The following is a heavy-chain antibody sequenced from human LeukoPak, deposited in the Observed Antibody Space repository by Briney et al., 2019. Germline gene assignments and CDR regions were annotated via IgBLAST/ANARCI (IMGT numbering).Heavy chain of an antibody. V-gene: IGHV1-2*02. Sequence: ASVKVSCKASGYTFTAYYIHWVRQAPGQGLEWMGWLNPNSGDTYYAQKFQGRVTMTRDTSISTAYLELSRLRFDDTATYYCGSFGGRETVVIPDYWGQGTLVTVSS. J-gene: IGHJ4*02. CDR1: GYTFTAYY. CDR2: LNPNSGDT. D-gene: IGHD2-2*01. CDR3: GSFGGRETVVIPDY.